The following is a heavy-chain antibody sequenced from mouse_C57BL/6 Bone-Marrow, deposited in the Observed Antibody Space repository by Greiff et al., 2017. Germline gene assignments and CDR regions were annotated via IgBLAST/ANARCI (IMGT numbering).Heavy chain of an antibody. CDR1: GYTFTDYE. Sequence: VQLKQSGAELVRPGASVTLSCKASGYTFTDYEMHWVKQTPVHGLEWIGAIDPETGGTAYNQKFKGKAILTADKSSSTAYMERRSLTSEAAAVYYCTTETAGYWGQGTPLTVSS. V-gene: IGHV1-15*01. D-gene: IGHD4-1*01. J-gene: IGHJ2*01. CDR2: IDPETGGT. CDR3: TTETAGY.